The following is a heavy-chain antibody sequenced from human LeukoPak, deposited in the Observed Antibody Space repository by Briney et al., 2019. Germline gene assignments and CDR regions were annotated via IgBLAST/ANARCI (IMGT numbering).Heavy chain of an antibody. D-gene: IGHD3-22*01. V-gene: IGHV3-23*01. Sequence: PGGSLRLSCAASGFTFSSYAMSWVRQAPGKGLEWVSAISGSGGSTYYADSVKGRFTISRDNSKNSLYLQMNSLRTEDTALYYCAKGGYYYDSSGYFQVDYWGQGTLVTVSS. CDR2: ISGSGGST. CDR3: AKGGYYYDSSGYFQVDY. J-gene: IGHJ4*02. CDR1: GFTFSSYA.